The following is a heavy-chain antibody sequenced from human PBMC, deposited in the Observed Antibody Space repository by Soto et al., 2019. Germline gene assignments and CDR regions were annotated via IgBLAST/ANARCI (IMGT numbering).Heavy chain of an antibody. D-gene: IGHD3-10*01. CDR3: ARDFKESQYYYYCMDV. J-gene: IGHJ6*03. CDR2: ISSSSIYT. Sequence: EVQLVESGGGLVKPGGSLRLSCVVSGFTFSSYSMNWVRKAPGKGLEWVSSISSSSIYTYYADSVKGRFTISRDNAKNSVYLQMNSLRAEDTAVYYCARDFKESQYYYYCMDVWGKGTTVTVSS. CDR1: GFTFSSYS. V-gene: IGHV3-21*06.